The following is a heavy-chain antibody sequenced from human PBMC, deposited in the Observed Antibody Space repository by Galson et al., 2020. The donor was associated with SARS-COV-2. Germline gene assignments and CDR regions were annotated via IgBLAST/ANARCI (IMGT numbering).Heavy chain of an antibody. V-gene: IGHV4-59*08. Sequence: AWETLSLTCPVPGGPIRSYYWPCLRQPPGEGLEWIGYIYNSGSTDYNPSLKSRVSISLDASKNQFSLRLSSVTAADTAVYYCRGYVSGSTLDYWGQGTVVTVSS. CDR2: IYNSGST. J-gene: IGHJ4*02. D-gene: IGHD3-10*01. CDR1: GGPIRSYY. CDR3: RGYVSGSTLDY.